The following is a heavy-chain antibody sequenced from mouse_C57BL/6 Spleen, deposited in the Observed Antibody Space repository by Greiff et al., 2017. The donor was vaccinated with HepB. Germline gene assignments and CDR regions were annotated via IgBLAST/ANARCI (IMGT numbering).Heavy chain of an antibody. CDR3: ANYGYDAWFAY. J-gene: IGHJ3*01. CDR2: IYPGDGDT. D-gene: IGHD2-2*01. V-gene: IGHV1-82*01. CDR1: GYAFSSSW. Sequence: QLQQSGPELVKPGASVKISCKASGYAFSSSWMNWVKQRPGKGLEWIGRIYPGDGDTNYNGKFKGKATLTADKSSSTAYMQLSSLTSEDSAVYFCANYGYDAWFAYWGQGTLVTVSA.